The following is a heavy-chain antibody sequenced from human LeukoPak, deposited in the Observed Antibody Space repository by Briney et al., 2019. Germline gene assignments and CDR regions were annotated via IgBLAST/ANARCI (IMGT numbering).Heavy chain of an antibody. V-gene: IGHV3-21*01. CDR1: GFTFSSYS. CDR2: ISSSSSYI. CDR3: ARDRYSGYDGFDS. Sequence: GGSLRLSCAASGFTFSSYSMNWVRQAPGKGLEWVSSISSSSSYIYYADSVKGRFTISRDNAKNSLYLQMNSLRAEDTAVYYCARDRYSGYDGFDSWGQGTLVTVSS. J-gene: IGHJ4*02. D-gene: IGHD5-12*01.